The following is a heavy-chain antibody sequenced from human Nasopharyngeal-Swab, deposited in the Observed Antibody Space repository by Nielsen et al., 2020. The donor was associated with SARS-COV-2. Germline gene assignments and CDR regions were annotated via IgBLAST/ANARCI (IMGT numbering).Heavy chain of an antibody. J-gene: IGHJ6*02. CDR3: ARAPVTYYYYGMDV. CDR2: INTNTGNP. Sequence: ASVKVSCKASGYTFTSYAMNLVRQAPGQGLEWMGWINTNTGNPTYAQGFTGRFVFSLDTSVSTAYLQISSLKAEDTAVYYCARAPVTYYYYGMDVWGQGTTVTVSS. D-gene: IGHD5-18*01. CDR1: GYTFTSYA. V-gene: IGHV7-4-1*02.